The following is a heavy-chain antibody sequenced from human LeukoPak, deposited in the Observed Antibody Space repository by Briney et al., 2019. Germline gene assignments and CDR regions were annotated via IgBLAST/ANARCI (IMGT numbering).Heavy chain of an antibody. V-gene: IGHV4-34*01. Sequence: SETLSLTCAVYGGSFSGYYWSWIRQPPGKGLEWIGEINHSGSTNYNPSLKSRVTISVDTSKNQFSLKLSSVTAADTAVYYCARGASGEGYWGQGTLVTVSS. D-gene: IGHD3-10*01. CDR1: GGSFSGYY. J-gene: IGHJ4*02. CDR2: INHSGST. CDR3: ARGASGEGY.